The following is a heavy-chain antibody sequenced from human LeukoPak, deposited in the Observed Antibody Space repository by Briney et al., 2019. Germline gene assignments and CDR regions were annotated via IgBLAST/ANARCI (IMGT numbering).Heavy chain of an antibody. CDR1: GYTFTGYY. V-gene: IGHV1-2*02. J-gene: IGHJ4*02. CDR3: AGDLAGDNYNALDY. Sequence: GASVKVSCKASGYTFTGYYMHWVRQAPGQGLEWMGWINPNSGGTSYAQKFQGRITMTRDTSISTAYMELSRLTSDDTAVYYCAGDLAGDNYNALDYWGQGTLVTVSS. CDR2: INPNSGGT. D-gene: IGHD3-10*01.